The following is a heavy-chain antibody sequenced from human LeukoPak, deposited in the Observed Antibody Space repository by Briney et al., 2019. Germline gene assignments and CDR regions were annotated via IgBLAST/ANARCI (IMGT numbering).Heavy chain of an antibody. D-gene: IGHD3-10*01. CDR3: ARDQGSYGSGSYYDY. V-gene: IGHV3-21*01. CDR2: ISSSSSYI. CDR1: GFTFSGSW. J-gene: IGHJ4*02. Sequence: GGSLRLSCAASGFTFSGSWMTWVRQAPGKGLEWVSSISSSSSYIYYADSVKGRLTISRDNAKNSLYLQMNSLRAEDTAVYYCARDQGSYGSGSYYDYWGQGTLVTVSS.